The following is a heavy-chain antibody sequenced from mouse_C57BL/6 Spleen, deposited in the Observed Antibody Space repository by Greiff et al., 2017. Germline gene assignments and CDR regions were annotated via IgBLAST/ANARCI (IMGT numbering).Heavy chain of an antibody. J-gene: IGHJ1*03. CDR1: GFTFSDYG. D-gene: IGHD1-1*01. CDR3: ATVVATVYFGV. Sequence: EVQVVESGGGLVKPGGSLKLSCAASGFTFSDYGMHWVRQAPEKGLEWVAYISSGSSTIYYADTVKGRFTISRDNAKNTLFLQVTSLRSEDTAMYYCATVVATVYFGVWGTGTTVTVSS. V-gene: IGHV5-17*01. CDR2: ISSGSSTI.